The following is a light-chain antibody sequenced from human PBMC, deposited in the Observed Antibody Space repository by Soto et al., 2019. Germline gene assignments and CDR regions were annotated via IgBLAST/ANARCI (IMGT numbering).Light chain of an antibody. J-gene: IGLJ3*02. Sequence: SYELTKPPSVSVAPGQTARITCGGNNIGSKSVHWYQQKPGQALVLVVYDVSDRPSGIPERFSGSNSGNTATLTISRVEAGDEADYYCQVLDSSSVDWVFGGGTKLTVL. CDR2: DVS. CDR3: QVLDSSSVDWV. CDR1: NIGSKS. V-gene: IGLV3-21*02.